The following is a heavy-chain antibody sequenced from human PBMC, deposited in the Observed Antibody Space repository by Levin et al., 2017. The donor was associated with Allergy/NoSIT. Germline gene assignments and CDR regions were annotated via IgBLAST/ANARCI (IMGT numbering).Heavy chain of an antibody. Sequence: PMASVKVSCKVSGYTLTELSMHWVRQAPGKGLEWMGGFDPEDGETIYAQKFQGRVTMTEDTSTDTAYMELSSLRSEDTAVYYCATDYLVHSSSWYYGMDVWGQGTTVTVSS. CDR3: ATDYLVHSSSWYYGMDV. CDR1: GYTLTELS. CDR2: FDPEDGET. J-gene: IGHJ6*02. D-gene: IGHD6-13*01. V-gene: IGHV1-24*01.